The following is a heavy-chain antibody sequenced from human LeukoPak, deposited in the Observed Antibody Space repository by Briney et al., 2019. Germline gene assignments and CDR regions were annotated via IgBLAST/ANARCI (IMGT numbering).Heavy chain of an antibody. CDR3: TRGGRATPSSDY. V-gene: IGHV3-49*04. CDR2: IRSKAYGGTT. J-gene: IGHJ4*02. D-gene: IGHD2-15*01. CDR1: GFTFGDYA. Sequence: GGSLRLSCTASGFTFGDYAMSWVRQAPGKGLEWVGFIRSKAYGGTTEYSASVKGRFTISRDDSKSIAYLQMNSLKTEDTAVYYCTRGGRATPSSDYWGQGTLVTVSS.